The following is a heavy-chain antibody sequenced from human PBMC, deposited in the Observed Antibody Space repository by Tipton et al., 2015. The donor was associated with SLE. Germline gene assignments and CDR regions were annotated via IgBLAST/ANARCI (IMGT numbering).Heavy chain of an antibody. D-gene: IGHD3/OR15-3a*01. V-gene: IGHV1-46*01. CDR2: IHPSGGST. Sequence: QLVQSGPEVKKPGASVKVSCEASGDTSITYYMHWLRQSPGQGLEWMGVIHPSGGSTIYAQKFQGRVTMTTDTSTNTVYMELSSLRSDDTAVYFCAREFMGDWSYNWFDPWGQGTLVTVSS. CDR3: AREFMGDWSYNWFDP. CDR1: GDTSITYY. J-gene: IGHJ5*02.